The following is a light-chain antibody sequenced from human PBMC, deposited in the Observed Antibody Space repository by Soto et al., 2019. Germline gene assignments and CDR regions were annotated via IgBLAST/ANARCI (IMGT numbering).Light chain of an antibody. CDR1: QSVRSY. CDR2: DAS. CDR3: QQANSFPLT. Sequence: EIVLTQSPATLSLSPGERATLSCRASQSVRSYLAWYQQKLGQAPRLLIYDASTRATGIPARFSGSGSGTDFTLTISSLQPEDFATYYCQQANSFPLTFGQGTRLEIK. J-gene: IGKJ5*01. V-gene: IGKV3-11*01.